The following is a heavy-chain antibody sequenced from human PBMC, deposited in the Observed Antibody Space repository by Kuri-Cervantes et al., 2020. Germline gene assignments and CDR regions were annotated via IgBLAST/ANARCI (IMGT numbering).Heavy chain of an antibody. CDR3: ARDRSLGYYGSGRKTVY. Sequence: ASVKVSCKASGYTFTGYYMHWVRQAPGQGLEWMGWINPNSGGTNYAQKFQGRVTMTRDTSISTAYMELSRLRSDDTAVYYCARDRSLGYYGSGRKTVYWGQGTLVTVSS. D-gene: IGHD3-10*01. J-gene: IGHJ4*02. V-gene: IGHV1-2*02. CDR2: INPNSGGT. CDR1: GYTFTGYY.